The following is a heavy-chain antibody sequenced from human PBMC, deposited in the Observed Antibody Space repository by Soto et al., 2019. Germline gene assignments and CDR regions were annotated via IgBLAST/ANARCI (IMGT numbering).Heavy chain of an antibody. V-gene: IGHV3-30*18. D-gene: IGHD3-22*01. J-gene: IGHJ6*02. Sequence: GGSLRLSCAASGFTFSSYGMHWVRQAPGKGLEWVAVISYDGSNKYYADSVKGRFTISRDNSKNTLYLQMNSLRAEDTAVYYCAKDRNCYDSSGYLYYYYGMDVWGQGTTVTVSS. CDR1: GFTFSSYG. CDR3: AKDRNCYDSSGYLYYYYGMDV. CDR2: ISYDGSNK.